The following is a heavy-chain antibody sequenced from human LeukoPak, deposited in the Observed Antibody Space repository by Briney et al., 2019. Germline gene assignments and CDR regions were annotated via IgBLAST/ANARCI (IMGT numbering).Heavy chain of an antibody. V-gene: IGHV3-23*01. CDR2: ISGSGGST. CDR1: GFTFSSYA. D-gene: IGHD2-15*01. J-gene: IGHJ4*02. CDR3: AKGSGPLQYYFDY. Sequence: GGSLRLSCAASGFTFSSYAMSWVRQAPGKGLEWVSAISGSGGSTYYADSVRGRFTISRDNSKNTLYLQMNSLRAEDTAVYYCAKGSGPLQYYFDYWGQGTLVTVSS.